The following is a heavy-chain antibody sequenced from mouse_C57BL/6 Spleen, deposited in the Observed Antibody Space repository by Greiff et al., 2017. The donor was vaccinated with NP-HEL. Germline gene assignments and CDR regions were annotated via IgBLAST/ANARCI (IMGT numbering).Heavy chain of an antibody. D-gene: IGHD4-1*01. CDR3: ARNWDFFAY. V-gene: IGHV1-81*01. CDR2: IYPRSGST. Sequence: QVQLQQSGAELARPGASVKLSCKASGYTFTSYGISWVKQRPGQGLEWIGEIYPRSGSTNYNEKFKGKATFTADTSSNTAYMQLRSLTTEDSAIYYCARNWDFFAYWGEGTQVTDTA. J-gene: IGHJ3*01. CDR1: GYTFTSYG.